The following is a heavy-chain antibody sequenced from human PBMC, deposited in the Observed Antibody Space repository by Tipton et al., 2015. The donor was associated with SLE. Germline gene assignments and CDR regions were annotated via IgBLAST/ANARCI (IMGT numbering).Heavy chain of an antibody. CDR3: ARIHYYGSGSRDY. CDR2: IDSDGTIT. D-gene: IGHD3-10*01. CDR1: GFTFNRYW. Sequence: SLRLSCAASGFTFNRYWMHWVRQAPGKGLMWVSRIDSDGTITNYADTVKGRFTISRDNAKDTLYLQMNSLRAEDTAVYYCARIHYYGSGSRDYWGQGTRVTVSS. V-gene: IGHV3-74*01. J-gene: IGHJ4*02.